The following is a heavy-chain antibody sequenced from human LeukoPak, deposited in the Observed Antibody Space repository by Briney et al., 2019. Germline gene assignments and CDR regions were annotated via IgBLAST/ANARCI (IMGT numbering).Heavy chain of an antibody. J-gene: IGHJ3*01. CDR1: GFTFSDYY. V-gene: IGHV3-11*01. CDR3: AREVRYYYDSSGYYYTGAFDL. Sequence: GGSLRLYCAASGFTFSDYYMRWIRQAPGKGLEWVSYISSSGSTIYYADSVKGRFTISRDNAKNSLYLQMNSLRAEDTAVYYCAREVRYYYDSSGYYYTGAFDLWGQGTMVTVSS. D-gene: IGHD3-22*01. CDR2: ISSSGSTI.